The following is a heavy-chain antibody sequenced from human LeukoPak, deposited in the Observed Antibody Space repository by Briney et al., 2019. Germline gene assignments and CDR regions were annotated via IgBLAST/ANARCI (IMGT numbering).Heavy chain of an antibody. CDR2: ISDSGGAT. CDR1: GCTFRSYA. V-gene: IGHV3-23*01. Sequence: PAGSLRLSCAASGCTFRSYARSWIRQAPGKGLDWVSAISDSGGATNYAASMKGRLTITRDNSKNTLFLQINSLRAEDTAVYYCATRSCSGRPCNFDYWGQGTLVTVSS. CDR3: ATRSCSGRPCNFDY. D-gene: IGHD2-15*01. J-gene: IGHJ4*02.